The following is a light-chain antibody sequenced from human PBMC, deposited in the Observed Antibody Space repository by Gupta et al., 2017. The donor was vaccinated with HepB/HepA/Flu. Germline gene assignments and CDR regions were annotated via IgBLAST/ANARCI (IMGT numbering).Light chain of an antibody. CDR3: QQYGSSPQCS. Sequence: EIVLTQSPGTLSLSPGERATLSCRASQSVSSSYLAWYQQKPGQAPRLLIYGASSRATGIPDRFSGSGSGTDFTLTISRLEPEDFAVYYCQQYGSSPQCSFGQGTXLEIK. CDR2: GAS. J-gene: IGKJ2*04. V-gene: IGKV3-20*01. CDR1: QSVSSSY.